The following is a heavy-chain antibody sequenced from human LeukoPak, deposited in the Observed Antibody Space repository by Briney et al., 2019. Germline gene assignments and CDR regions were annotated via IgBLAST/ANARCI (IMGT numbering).Heavy chain of an antibody. V-gene: IGHV3-53*01. CDR2: IYSAGTT. J-gene: IGHJ4*02. CDR1: GFTVSSVY. D-gene: IGHD3-22*01. CDR3: ARGQPYYYDSRGYSVPHD. Sequence: GGSLRLSCAASGFTVSSVYMSWVRQAPGKGLEWVSLIYSAGTTYYADSVKGRFIISKDNSKSTLYLQMNSLRAEDTAVYYCARGQPYYYDSRGYSVPHDWGQGTLVTVSS.